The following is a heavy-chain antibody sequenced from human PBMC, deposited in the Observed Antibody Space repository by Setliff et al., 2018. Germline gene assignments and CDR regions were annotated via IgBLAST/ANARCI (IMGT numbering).Heavy chain of an antibody. CDR2: INHSGST. CDR1: GGSFSGHY. Sequence: SSETLSLTCAVYGGSFSGHYWSWIRQSPGKGLEWIGEINHSGSTNYNPSLRSRVTVLVDTSKNQVSLRVISVAAADTAVYYCARGFDVCGGGACYTDGPYYFDYWGLGTLVTVSS. J-gene: IGHJ4*02. V-gene: IGHV4-34*01. CDR3: ARGFDVCGGGACYTDGPYYFDY. D-gene: IGHD2-21*02.